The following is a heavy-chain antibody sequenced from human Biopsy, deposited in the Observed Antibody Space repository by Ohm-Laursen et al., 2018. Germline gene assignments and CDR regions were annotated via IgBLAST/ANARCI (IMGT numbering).Heavy chain of an antibody. J-gene: IGHJ6*01. CDR2: IKRKTDGGAT. Sequence: SLRLSCAASGFTFTNAWMSWVRQAPGKGPEWVGLIKRKTDGGATDYAAPVKGRFTISRDDSKNTLYLQMNSLKTEDTVVYYCTTEVGITYYYYYGMDVWGQGTTVTVSS. CDR3: TTEVGITYYYYYGMDV. V-gene: IGHV3-15*01. CDR1: GFTFTNAW. D-gene: IGHD1-14*01.